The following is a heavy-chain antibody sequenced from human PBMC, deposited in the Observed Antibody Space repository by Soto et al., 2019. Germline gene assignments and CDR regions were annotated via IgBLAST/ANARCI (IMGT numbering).Heavy chain of an antibody. CDR1: GGSISSGGYS. CDR2: IYHSGST. V-gene: IGHV4-30-2*01. Sequence: QLQLQESGSGLVKPSQTLSLTCAVSGGSISSGGYSWGWIRQPPGKGLEWIGYIYHSGSTYYNPSPXSXXTISVDRSRNQFSLKRSSVTAADTAVYYCARVPDYWGQGTLVTVSS. J-gene: IGHJ4*02. CDR3: ARVPDY.